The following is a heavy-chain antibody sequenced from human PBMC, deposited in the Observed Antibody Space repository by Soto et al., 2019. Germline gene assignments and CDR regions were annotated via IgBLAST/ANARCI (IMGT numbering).Heavy chain of an antibody. J-gene: IGHJ4*02. CDR2: ISSSSSTI. Sequence: GGGPGTSCAAPGFPFHSFIMKWVPPGPGEGVEWVSYISSSSSTIYYADSVKGRFTISRDNAKNSLYLQMNSLRAEDTAVYHCARDAGGYDWGGGPYYFDYWGQGTPVTVSS. D-gene: IGHD5-12*01. CDR1: GFPFHSFI. CDR3: ARDAGGYDWGGGPYYFDY. V-gene: IGHV3-48*01.